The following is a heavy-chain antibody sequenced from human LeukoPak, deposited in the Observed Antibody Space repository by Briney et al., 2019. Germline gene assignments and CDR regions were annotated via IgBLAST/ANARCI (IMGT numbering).Heavy chain of an antibody. J-gene: IGHJ4*02. D-gene: IGHD4-17*01. V-gene: IGHV4-59*12. CDR2: IYYSGST. Sequence: PSETLSLTCTVSGGSISSYYWSWIRQPPGKGLEWIGYIYYSGSTNYNPSLKSRVTMSVDTSRNQFSLKLSSVTAADTAVYYCARDYGDYAKYYFDYWGQGTLVTVSS. CDR1: GGSISSYY. CDR3: ARDYGDYAKYYFDY.